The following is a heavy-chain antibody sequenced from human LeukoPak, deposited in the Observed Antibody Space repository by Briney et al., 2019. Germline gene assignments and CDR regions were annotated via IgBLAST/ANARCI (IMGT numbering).Heavy chain of an antibody. V-gene: IGHV3-48*04. CDR1: GLSFSSYT. Sequence: GGSLRLSCAASGLSFSSYTMMWVRQAPGKGLELISYISSKSRTVYYADSVKGRFTISRDNAKNSLFLQMNSLRAEDTAVYYCARGYDWFDPWGQGTLVTVSS. CDR2: ISSKSRTV. CDR3: ARGYDWFDP. J-gene: IGHJ5*02. D-gene: IGHD3-16*01.